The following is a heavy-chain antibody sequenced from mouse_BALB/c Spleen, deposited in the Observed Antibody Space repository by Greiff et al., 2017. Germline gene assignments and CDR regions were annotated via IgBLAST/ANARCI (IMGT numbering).Heavy chain of an antibody. J-gene: IGHJ2*01. CDR2: ISSGSSTI. V-gene: IGHV5-17*02. CDR3: ARSLFITTVVPFDY. CDR1: GFTFSSFG. D-gene: IGHD1-1*01. Sequence: EVKLVESGGGLVQPGGSRKLSCAASGFTFSSFGMHWVRQAPEKGLEWVAYISSGSSTIYYADTVKGRFTISRDNPKNTLFLQMTSLRSEDTAMYYCARSLFITTVVPFDYWGQGTTLTVSS.